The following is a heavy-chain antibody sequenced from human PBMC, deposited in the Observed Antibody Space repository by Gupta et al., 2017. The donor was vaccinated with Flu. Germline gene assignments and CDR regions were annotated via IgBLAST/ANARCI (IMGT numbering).Heavy chain of an antibody. Sequence: PGKGLEWVSVIFGGNTTYYADSVKGRFTVSGDISNNTLYLEMSSLRVEDTAVYYGVRDHVGPGGAYYRAFDFWGQGIPVTVSS. D-gene: IGHD1-26*01. CDR3: VRDHVGPGGAYYRAFDF. CDR2: IFGGNTT. J-gene: IGHJ4*02. V-gene: IGHV3-53*01.